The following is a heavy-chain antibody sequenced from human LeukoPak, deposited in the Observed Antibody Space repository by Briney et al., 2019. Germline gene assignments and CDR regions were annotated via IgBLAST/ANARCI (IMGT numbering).Heavy chain of an antibody. V-gene: IGHV4-30-2*01. Sequence: SETLSLTCAVSGGSISSGGYSWSWIRQPPGKGLEWIGYIYHSGSTYYNPSLKSRVTISVDRSKNQFSLKLSSVTAADTAVYYCARGLSNFVDYWGQGTLVTVSS. D-gene: IGHD4-11*01. J-gene: IGHJ4*02. CDR1: GGSISSGGYS. CDR2: IYHSGST. CDR3: ARGLSNFVDY.